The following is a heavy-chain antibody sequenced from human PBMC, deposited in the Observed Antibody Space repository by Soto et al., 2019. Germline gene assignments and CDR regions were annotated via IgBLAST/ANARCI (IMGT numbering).Heavy chain of an antibody. J-gene: IGHJ4*02. Sequence: EVQLLESGGGLVQPGGSLRLSCAASGFTFSSYAMSWVRQAPGKGLEWVSAISGSGGSTYYADSVKGRFTISRDNSKTTLYLQMNSLRAEDTAVYYCAKDRQVYRAVAGSYWGQGTLVTVSS. CDR1: GFTFSSYA. CDR2: ISGSGGST. D-gene: IGHD6-19*01. V-gene: IGHV3-23*01. CDR3: AKDRQVYRAVAGSY.